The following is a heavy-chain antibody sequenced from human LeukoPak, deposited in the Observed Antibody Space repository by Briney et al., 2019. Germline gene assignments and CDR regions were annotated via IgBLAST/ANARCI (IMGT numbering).Heavy chain of an antibody. V-gene: IGHV4-59*01. CDR1: GGSISSYY. Sequence: SETLSLTCTVSGGSISSYYWNWIRQPPGRGLDWIGYIYYSGSTNYNPSLKSRVTISVDTSKNQFSLKLSSVTAADTAVYYCARARTGGTLEDYWGQGTLVTVSS. J-gene: IGHJ4*02. CDR3: ARARTGGTLEDY. CDR2: IYYSGST. D-gene: IGHD1-1*01.